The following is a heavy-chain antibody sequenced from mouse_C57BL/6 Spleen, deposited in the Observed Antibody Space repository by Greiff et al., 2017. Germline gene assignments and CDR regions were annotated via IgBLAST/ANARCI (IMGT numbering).Heavy chain of an antibody. CDR3: ARPYYGSSSAWFAY. CDR1: GYTFTSYW. J-gene: IGHJ3*01. Sequence: VQLQQPGAELVRPGSSVKLSCKASGYTFTSYWMHWVKQRPIQGLEWIGNIDPSDSETHYNQKFKDKATLTVDKSSSTAYMQLSSLTSEDSPVYYCARPYYGSSSAWFAYWGQGTLVTVSA. V-gene: IGHV1-52*01. CDR2: IDPSDSET. D-gene: IGHD1-1*01.